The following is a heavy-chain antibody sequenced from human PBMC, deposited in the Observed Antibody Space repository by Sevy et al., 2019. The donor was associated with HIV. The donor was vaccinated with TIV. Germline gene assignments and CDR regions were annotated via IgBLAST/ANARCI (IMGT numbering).Heavy chain of an antibody. J-gene: IGHJ6*02. V-gene: IGHV3-9*01. Sequence: GGSLRLSCAASGFPFNDHAMHWVRQVPGKGLEWVSGISWNSRNIGYAVSVKGRFTISRDNARHSLFLEMNSLRPEDTAVYYCAKDINRGCDGVNCYPYYYYFYGLDVWGQRTTVTVSS. D-gene: IGHD2-21*01. CDR2: ISWNSRNI. CDR1: GFPFNDHA. CDR3: AKDINRGCDGVNCYPYYYYFYGLDV.